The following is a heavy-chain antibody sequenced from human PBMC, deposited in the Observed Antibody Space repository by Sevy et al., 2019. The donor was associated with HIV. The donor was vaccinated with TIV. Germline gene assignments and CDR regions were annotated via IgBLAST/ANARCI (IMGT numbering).Heavy chain of an antibody. CDR3: ARDPTDKGMDV. CDR2: IWYDGSRK. CDR1: GFTFSRYG. Sequence: GGSLRLSCAASGFTFSRYGMHWVRQAPGKGLERVAVIWYDGSRKYYADSVKGRFTISRDNSKKTLYLQMNSLRAEDTAVYYCARDPTDKGMDVWGQGTTVTVSS. D-gene: IGHD4-4*01. J-gene: IGHJ6*02. V-gene: IGHV3-33*01.